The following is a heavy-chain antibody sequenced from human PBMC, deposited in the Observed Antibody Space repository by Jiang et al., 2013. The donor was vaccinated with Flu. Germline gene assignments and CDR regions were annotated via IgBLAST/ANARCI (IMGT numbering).Heavy chain of an antibody. CDR1: GYSISSGYY. D-gene: IGHD2-21*02. CDR2: IYHSGTT. J-gene: IGHJ1*01. V-gene: IGHV4-38-2*01. Sequence: GLVKPSETLSLTCAVSGYSISSGYYWTWIRQPPGKGLEWIGSIYHSGTTYYSPSLRSRVAISLDTSNNHFSLRFTSVTAADTAVYYCATNVVLTSIEYFQQWGQGILVTVS. CDR3: ATNVVLTSIEYFQQ.